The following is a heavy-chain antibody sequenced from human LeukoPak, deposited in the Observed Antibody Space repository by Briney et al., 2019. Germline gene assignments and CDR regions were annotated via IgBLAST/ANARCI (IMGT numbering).Heavy chain of an antibody. J-gene: IGHJ4*02. D-gene: IGHD2-8*01. Sequence: TSGGSLRLSCGASGFTFSSYSMTWVRQAPGRGPEWIGRIKSKNDGGATDEAAPVKGRFTVSRDDSKNTLYLQMNSLKTEDTAVYFCLRERNGHLDHWGQGTLVTVSS. CDR3: LRERNGHLDH. CDR1: GFTFSSYS. CDR2: IKSKNDGGAT. V-gene: IGHV3-15*01.